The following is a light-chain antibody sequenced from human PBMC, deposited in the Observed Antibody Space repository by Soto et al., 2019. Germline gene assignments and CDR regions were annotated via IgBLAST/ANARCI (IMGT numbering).Light chain of an antibody. CDR1: QSVSSN. Sequence: EIVMTQSPATLSVFPGERATLSCRASQSVSSNLAWYQQKPGQAPRLLIYGASTRATGIPARFSGSGSGTEFTLTISSLQSEDLAVYYCQQYNNWPPVTFGQGTKVDIK. J-gene: IGKJ1*01. V-gene: IGKV3-15*01. CDR3: QQYNNWPPVT. CDR2: GAS.